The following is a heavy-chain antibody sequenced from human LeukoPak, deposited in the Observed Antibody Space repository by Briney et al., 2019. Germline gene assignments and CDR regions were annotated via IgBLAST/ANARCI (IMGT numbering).Heavy chain of an antibody. CDR3: ARTTEAHSWRTRYYDYYMDV. Sequence: SETLSLTCTVSGGSFNTHYWNWIRQPPGKGLEWIGYIYYSGSTNYNPSLKSRVTISVDTSKNQFSLKLSSVTAADTAVYYCARTTEAHSWRTRYYDYYMDVWGKGTTVTVSS. CDR1: GGSFNTHY. V-gene: IGHV4-59*11. CDR2: IYYSGST. D-gene: IGHD6-13*01. J-gene: IGHJ6*03.